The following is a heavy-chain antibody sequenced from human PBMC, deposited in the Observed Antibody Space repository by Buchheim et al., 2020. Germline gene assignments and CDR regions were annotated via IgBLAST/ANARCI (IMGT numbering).Heavy chain of an antibody. V-gene: IGHV3-30*18. J-gene: IGHJ6*02. CDR2: ISYDGSNK. CDR3: AKDPSDSSGYYGYSSSGMDV. CDR1: GFTFSSYG. D-gene: IGHD3-22*01. Sequence: QVQLVESGGGVVQPGRSLRLSCAASGFTFSSYGMHWVRQAPGKGLEWVAAISYDGSNKYYADSVKGRFTISRDNSKNTLYLQMDSLRAELTAVYYCAKDPSDSSGYYGYSSSGMDVWGQGTT.